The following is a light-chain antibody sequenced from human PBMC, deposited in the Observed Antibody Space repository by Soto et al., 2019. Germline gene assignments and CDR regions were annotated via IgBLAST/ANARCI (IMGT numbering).Light chain of an antibody. V-gene: IGKV1-12*01. Sequence: DIQMTQSPSSVSASVGDRVSITCRASQGISSWLSWYQQKPGRAPKLLIYTGSSLQSGVPTRFSGTGSGTAFTLXXSSLQPEDVATYYXQQANSFPLTFGGGTKVEIK. CDR1: QGISSW. J-gene: IGKJ4*01. CDR2: TGS. CDR3: QQANSFPLT.